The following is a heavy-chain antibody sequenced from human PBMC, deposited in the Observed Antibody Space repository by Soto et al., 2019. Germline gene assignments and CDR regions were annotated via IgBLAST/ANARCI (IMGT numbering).Heavy chain of an antibody. V-gene: IGHV1-69*01. J-gene: IGHJ6*02. Sequence: QVQLVQSGAEVKKPGSSVKVSCKASGGTFSNYSINWVRQAPGQGLQWMGGIIPIFGTPDYAQTFQGRVTITADESTTTAYMALSSLRSEDMAVYYCARAMVVADPSAGYSYCGLDVWGQGTTVTVSS. CDR3: ARAMVVADPSAGYSYCGLDV. D-gene: IGHD5-12*01. CDR2: IIPIFGTP. CDR1: GGTFSNYS.